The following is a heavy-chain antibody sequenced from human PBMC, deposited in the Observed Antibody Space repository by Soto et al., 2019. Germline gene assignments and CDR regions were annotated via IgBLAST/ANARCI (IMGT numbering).Heavy chain of an antibody. V-gene: IGHV3-30*03. J-gene: IGHJ5*02. Sequence: PGGSLRLSCAASGFTFSSYGMHWVRQAPGKGLEWVAVISYDGSNKYYADSVKGRFTISRDNSKNTLYLQMNSLRAEDTAVYYCVGVTNWFDPWGQGTLVTVSS. CDR1: GFTFSSYG. CDR2: ISYDGSNK. CDR3: VGVTNWFDP. D-gene: IGHD4-4*01.